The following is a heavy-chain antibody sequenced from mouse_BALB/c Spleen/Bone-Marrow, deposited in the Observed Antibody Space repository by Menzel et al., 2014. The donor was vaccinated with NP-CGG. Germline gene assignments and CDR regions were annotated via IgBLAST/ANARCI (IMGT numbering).Heavy chain of an antibody. Sequence: LQQSGSELVRPGASVKLSCKASGYTFTSYWMHWVKQRPGQGLVWIGNIYPGSGSTNYDEKFKSKATLTVDTSSSTAYMQLSSLTSEDSAVYYCTLRWSYYAMDYWGQGTSVTISS. D-gene: IGHD2-3*01. CDR3: TLRWSYYAMDY. J-gene: IGHJ4*01. CDR2: IYPGSGST. CDR1: GYTFTSYW. V-gene: IGHV1S22*01.